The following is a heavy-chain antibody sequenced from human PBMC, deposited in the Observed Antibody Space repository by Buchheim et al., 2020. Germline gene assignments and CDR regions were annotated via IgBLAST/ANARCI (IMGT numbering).Heavy chain of an antibody. CDR1: GFTFSSYS. J-gene: IGHJ5*02. CDR3: ARDLWFGELSWFDP. D-gene: IGHD3-10*01. Sequence: EVQLVESGGGLVQPGGSLRLSCAASGFTFSSYSMNWVRQAPGKGLEWGSYISSSSSTIYYADSVKGRFTISRDNAKNSLYLQMNSLRAEDTAVYYCARDLWFGELSWFDPWGQGTL. V-gene: IGHV3-48*01. CDR2: ISSSSSTI.